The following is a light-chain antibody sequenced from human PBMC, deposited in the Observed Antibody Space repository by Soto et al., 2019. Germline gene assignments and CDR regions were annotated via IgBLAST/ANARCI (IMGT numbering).Light chain of an antibody. J-gene: IGLJ3*02. V-gene: IGLV5-52*01. CDR2: YHSDSNK. Sequence: QSVLTQPSSHSASSGASVRLTCMLSSGFSVGDFWIRWYQQKPGNPPRHLLYYHSDSNKGQGSGVPSRFPGSNDASTNGGILRNSWLQPEDEGDQYLGTLHRNARVLGGGTKLTVL. CDR1: SGFSVGDFW. CDR3: GTLHRNARV.